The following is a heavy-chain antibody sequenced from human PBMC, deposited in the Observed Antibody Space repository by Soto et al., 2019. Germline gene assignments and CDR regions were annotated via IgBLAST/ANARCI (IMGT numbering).Heavy chain of an antibody. J-gene: IGHJ4*02. CDR3: ARETYRGSWSNFDY. CDR2: INHSGST. D-gene: IGHD6-13*01. Sequence: SETLSLTCAVYGGSFSGYYWSWIRQPPGKGLEWIGEINHSGSTNYNPSLKSRVTISVDTSKNQFSLKLSSVTAADTAVYYCARETYRGSWSNFDYWGQGTLVTVSS. V-gene: IGHV4-34*01. CDR1: GGSFSGYY.